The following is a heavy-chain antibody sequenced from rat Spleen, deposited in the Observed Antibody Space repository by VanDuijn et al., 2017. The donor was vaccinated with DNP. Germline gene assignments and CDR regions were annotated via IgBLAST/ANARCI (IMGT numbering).Heavy chain of an antibody. CDR2: INYSART. J-gene: IGHJ2*01. CDR1: GYSITSNY. CDR3: VRWVRALDY. Sequence: EVQLQESGPGFVKPSQSLSLTCSVTGYSITSNYWGWIRKFPGNKMEWIGHINYSARTTYNPSLKSRISITRDTSKNQFFLQLNSVITEDTATYYCVRWVRALDYWGQGVMVTVSS. D-gene: IGHD4-1*01. V-gene: IGHV3-1*01.